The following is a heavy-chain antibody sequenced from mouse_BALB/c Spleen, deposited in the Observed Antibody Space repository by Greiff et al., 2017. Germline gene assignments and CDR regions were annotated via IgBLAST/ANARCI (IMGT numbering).Heavy chain of an antibody. Sequence: QVQLQQSGAELAKPGASVKLSCKASGYTFTSYYMYWVKQRPGQGLEWIGEINPSNGGTNFNEKFKSKATLTVDKSSSTAYMQLSSLTSEDSAVYYCTRYYTYYFDYWGQGTTLTVSS. CDR1: GYTFTSYY. V-gene: IGHV1S81*02. D-gene: IGHD2-12*01. J-gene: IGHJ2*01. CDR3: TRYYTYYFDY. CDR2: INPSNGGT.